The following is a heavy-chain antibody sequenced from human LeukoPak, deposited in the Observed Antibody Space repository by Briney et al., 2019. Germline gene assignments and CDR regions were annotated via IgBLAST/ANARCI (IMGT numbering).Heavy chain of an antibody. J-gene: IGHJ5*02. V-gene: IGHV3-23*01. CDR3: AKDKDRGGYGSGTIDT. CDR2: VSVTGGTT. D-gene: IGHD3-10*01. Sequence: GGSLRLSCAASGFTFNIYGMSWVRQAPGKGLEWVSTVSVTGGTTYYADSVQGRFTISRDNSKNTLYLHMNSLRGEDTAIYFCAKDKDRGGYGSGTIDTWGQGTLVTVSS. CDR1: GFTFNIYG.